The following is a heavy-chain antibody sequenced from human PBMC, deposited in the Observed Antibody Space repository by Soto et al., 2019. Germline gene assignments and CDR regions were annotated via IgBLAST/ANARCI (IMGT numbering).Heavy chain of an antibody. CDR3: ARLSYYYYYMDV. V-gene: IGHV4-59*08. CDR1: GGSISSYY. CDR2: IYYSGST. J-gene: IGHJ6*03. Sequence: LSLTCTVSGGSISSYYWSWIRQPPGKGLEWIGYIYYSGSTNYNPSLKSRVTISVDTSKNQFSLKLSSVTAADTAVYYCARLSYYYYYMDVWGKGTMVTVSS.